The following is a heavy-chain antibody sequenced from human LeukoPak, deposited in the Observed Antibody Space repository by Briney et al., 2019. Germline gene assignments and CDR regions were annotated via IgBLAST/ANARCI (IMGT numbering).Heavy chain of an antibody. CDR2: IDKIGVGT. CDR3: AKDYVVGSIDY. V-gene: IGHV3-23*01. CDR1: GFTFSSFA. Sequence: PGGSLRLSCAASGFTFSSFAMSWIRQAPGEGLEWVSSIDKIGVGTYYADSVRGRFTISRDNSKNTLFLQMNSLRAEDSAVYYCAKDYVVGSIDYWGQGTLVTVSS. J-gene: IGHJ4*02. D-gene: IGHD2-21*01.